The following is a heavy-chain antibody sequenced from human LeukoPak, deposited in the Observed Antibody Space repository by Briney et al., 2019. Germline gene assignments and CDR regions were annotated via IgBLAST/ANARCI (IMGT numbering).Heavy chain of an antibody. CDR3: ASFPGYYYDSSGYYPLDY. CDR1: GFTFSSYA. D-gene: IGHD3-22*01. Sequence: GGSLRLSCAASGFTFSSYAMHWVRQAPGKGLEWVAVISYDGSNKYYADSVKGRFTISRDNSKNTLYLQMNSLRAEDTAVYYCASFPGYYYDSSGYYPLDYWGQGTLVTVSP. J-gene: IGHJ4*02. CDR2: ISYDGSNK. V-gene: IGHV3-30-3*01.